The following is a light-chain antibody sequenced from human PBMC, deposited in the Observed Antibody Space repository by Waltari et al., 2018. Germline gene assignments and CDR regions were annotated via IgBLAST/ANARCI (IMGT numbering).Light chain of an antibody. CDR3: QQGSILPLT. CDR1: QSVFKY. CDR2: DAS. J-gene: IGKJ4*02. V-gene: IGKV3-11*01. Sequence: EIVLTQSLATLSLSAGDRVTLSCRASQSVFKYLAWYQLKPGQAPRLLIYDASKMATGIPARFSGSGSGTDVTLTISNLETEDFALYYCQQGSILPLTFGGGTKVEIK.